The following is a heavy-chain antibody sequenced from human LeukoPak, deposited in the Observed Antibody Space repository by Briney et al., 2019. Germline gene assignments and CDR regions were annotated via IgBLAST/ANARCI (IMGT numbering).Heavy chain of an antibody. D-gene: IGHD4-17*01. CDR3: ARDATVTKRGAFDI. V-gene: IGHV1-2*02. CDR2: INPNSGGT. Sequence: ASVKVSCKASGYTFTGYYMHWVRQAPGQGLEWMGWINPNSGGTNYAQKFQGRVTMTRDTSISTAYMELSRLRSDDTAVYYRARDATVTKRGAFDIWGQGTMVTVSS. J-gene: IGHJ3*02. CDR1: GYTFTGYY.